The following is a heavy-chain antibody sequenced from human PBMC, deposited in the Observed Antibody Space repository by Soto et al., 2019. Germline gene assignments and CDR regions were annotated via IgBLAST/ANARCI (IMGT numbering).Heavy chain of an antibody. V-gene: IGHV1-46*01. D-gene: IGHD6-19*01. J-gene: IGHJ5*02. CDR3: ATGGSGWYSWFDP. Sequence: ASVKVSCKASGYTFTIYYMHWVRQAPGKGLEWMGIIDPNDGKTIYAQKFQGRVTMTKDTSTDTAYVELSSLRSEDTAVYYCATGGSGWYSWFDPWGQGTLVTVSS. CDR1: GYTFTIYY. CDR2: IDPNDGKT.